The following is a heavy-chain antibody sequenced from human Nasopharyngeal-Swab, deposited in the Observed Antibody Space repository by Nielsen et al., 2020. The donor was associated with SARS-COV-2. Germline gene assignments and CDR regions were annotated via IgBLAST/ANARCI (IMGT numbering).Heavy chain of an antibody. J-gene: IGHJ6*02. CDR1: GFTFSSYA. Sequence: GESLKISCAASGFTFSSYAMSWVRQAPGKGLEWVSAISGSGGSTYYADSVKGRFTISRDNSKNSLYLQMNSLRAEDTAVYYCARGRGGGYDPWGYYYYDMDVWGHGTTVTVSS. CDR2: ISGSGGST. CDR3: ARGRGGGYDPWGYYYYDMDV. V-gene: IGHV3-23*01. D-gene: IGHD5-12*01.